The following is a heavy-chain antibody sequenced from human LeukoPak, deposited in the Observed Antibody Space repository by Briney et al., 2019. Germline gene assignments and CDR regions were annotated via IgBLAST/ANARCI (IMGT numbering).Heavy chain of an antibody. D-gene: IGHD3-10*01. J-gene: IGHJ4*02. CDR1: GYTLTELS. Sequence: ASVKVSCKVSGYTLTELSMHWVRQAPGKGLEWMGGFDPEDGETIYAQKLQGRVTMTEDTSTDTAYMELSSLRSEDTAVYYCATPLITMVRGVITGYWGQGTLVTVSS. CDR2: FDPEDGET. V-gene: IGHV1-24*01. CDR3: ATPLITMVRGVITGY.